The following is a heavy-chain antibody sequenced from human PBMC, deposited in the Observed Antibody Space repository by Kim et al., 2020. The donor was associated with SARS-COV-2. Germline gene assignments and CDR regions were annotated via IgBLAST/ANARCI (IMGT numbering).Heavy chain of an antibody. Sequence: YSHSLNSRVTISVDTSKNQFSLKLSSVTAADTAVYYCARRRGGYASWFEPWGQGTLVTVSS. CDR3: ARRRGGYASWFEP. J-gene: IGHJ5*02. V-gene: IGHV4-59*01. D-gene: IGHD3-22*01.